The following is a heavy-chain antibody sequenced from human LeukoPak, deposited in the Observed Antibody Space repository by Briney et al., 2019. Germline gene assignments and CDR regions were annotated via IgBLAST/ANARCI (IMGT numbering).Heavy chain of an antibody. V-gene: IGHV1-24*01. J-gene: IGHJ4*02. Sequence: GASVKVSCQVSGYTLTELSMHWVRQAPGKGLAWMGGFDPEDGETIYAQKFQGRVTMTEDTSTDTAYMELSSLRSEDTAVYYCATAYIAAADTGIDYWGQGTMVTVSS. D-gene: IGHD6-13*01. CDR2: FDPEDGET. CDR1: GYTLTELS. CDR3: ATAYIAAADTGIDY.